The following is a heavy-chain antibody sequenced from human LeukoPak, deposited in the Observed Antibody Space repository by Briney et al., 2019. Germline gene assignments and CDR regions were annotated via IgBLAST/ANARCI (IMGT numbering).Heavy chain of an antibody. Sequence: SETLSLTCAVYGGSFSGYYWSWIRQPPGKGLEWIGEINHSGSTNYNPSLKSRVTISVDTSKNQFSLKLSSVTAADTAVYYCARLPAADTTRYMDVWGKGTTVTVSS. CDR2: INHSGST. J-gene: IGHJ6*03. CDR3: ARLPAADTTRYMDV. D-gene: IGHD2-2*01. CDR1: GGSFSGYY. V-gene: IGHV4-34*01.